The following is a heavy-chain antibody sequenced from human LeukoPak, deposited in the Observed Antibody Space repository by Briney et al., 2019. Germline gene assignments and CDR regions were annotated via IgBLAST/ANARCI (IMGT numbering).Heavy chain of an antibody. CDR1: GFSVDCNY. Sequence: GGSLRLSCAASGFSVDCNYMTWVRQAPGRGLEWVASIDDTGTHYAASVKGRFDISRDISKNTVSLHLNNVRADDTGLYFCARESGSLTKVTYYGLDIWGPGTTVAVTS. CDR2: IDDTGT. V-gene: IGHV3-66*01. CDR3: ARESGSLTKVTYYGLDI. J-gene: IGHJ6*02. D-gene: IGHD3-3*01.